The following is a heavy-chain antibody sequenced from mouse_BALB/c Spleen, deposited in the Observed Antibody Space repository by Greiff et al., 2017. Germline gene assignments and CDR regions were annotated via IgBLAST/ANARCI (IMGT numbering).Heavy chain of an antibody. CDR2: ISYSGST. D-gene: IGHD2-4*01. J-gene: IGHJ2*01. CDR1: GYSITSDYA. CDR3: AGLRPYYLDY. V-gene: IGHV3-2*02. Sequence: EVQLKESGPGLVKPSQSLSLTCTVTGYSITSDYAWNWIRQFPGNKLEWMGYISYSGSTSYNPSLKSRISITRDTSKNQFFLQLNSVTTEDTATYYCAGLRPYYLDYWGQGTTLTVSS.